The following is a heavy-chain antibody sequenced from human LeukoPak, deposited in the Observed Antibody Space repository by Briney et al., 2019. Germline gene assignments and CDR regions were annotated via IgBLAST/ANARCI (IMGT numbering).Heavy chain of an antibody. Sequence: PGGSLRLSCAASGFTFRSNWMSWVRQAPGKGLEWVANIERDGSEKYYVDSVKGRFLISRDNAKNSLYLEMNSLRAEDTAVYYCVRDWRYCSSSNCLAMDVWGQGTTVTVSS. J-gene: IGHJ6*02. CDR1: GFTFRSNW. CDR3: VRDWRYCSSSNCLAMDV. V-gene: IGHV3-7*01. D-gene: IGHD2-2*01. CDR2: IERDGSEK.